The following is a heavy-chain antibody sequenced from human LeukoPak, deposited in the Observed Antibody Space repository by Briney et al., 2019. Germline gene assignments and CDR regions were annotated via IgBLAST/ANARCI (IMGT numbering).Heavy chain of an antibody. Sequence: ASVKVSCKASGYTFTSYGISWVRQAPGQGLEWMGWISAYNGNTNYAQKLQGRVTMTTDTSTSTAYMELRSLRSDDTAVYYCARSKARGYQGYYFDYWGQGTLATVSS. CDR2: ISAYNGNT. CDR1: GYTFTSYG. CDR3: ARSKARGYQGYYFDY. V-gene: IGHV1-18*04. D-gene: IGHD3-22*01. J-gene: IGHJ4*02.